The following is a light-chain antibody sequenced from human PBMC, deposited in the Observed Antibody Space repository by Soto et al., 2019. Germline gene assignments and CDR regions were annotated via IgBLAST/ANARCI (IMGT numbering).Light chain of an antibody. V-gene: IGKV3-15*01. CDR3: QQYKNWPPWT. CDR2: GAS. CDR1: QSVGSN. Sequence: EIVRRQSPATMSVSPGERVTLSCRARQSVGSNLAWYQQKPGQAPRLLIYGASTRATGIPARFSGSGSETEFTLTISSLQPQDSAVYFCQQYKNWPPWTFGQGTKVDIK. J-gene: IGKJ1*01.